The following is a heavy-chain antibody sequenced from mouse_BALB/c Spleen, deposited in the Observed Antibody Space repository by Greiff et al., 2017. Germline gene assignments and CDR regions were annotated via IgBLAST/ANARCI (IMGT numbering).Heavy chain of an antibody. D-gene: IGHD1-1*01. Sequence: VQLKESGAELVKPGASVKLSCTASGFNIKDTYMHWVKQRPEQGLEWIGRIDPANGNTKYDPKFQGKATITADTSSNTAYLQLSSLTSEDTAVYYCAHDYYGSSYWGQGTLVTVSA. J-gene: IGHJ3*01. V-gene: IGHV14-3*02. CDR3: AHDYYGSSY. CDR2: IDPANGNT. CDR1: GFNIKDTY.